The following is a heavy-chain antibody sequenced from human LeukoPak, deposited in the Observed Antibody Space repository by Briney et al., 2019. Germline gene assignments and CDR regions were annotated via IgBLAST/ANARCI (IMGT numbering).Heavy chain of an antibody. V-gene: IGHV3-30-3*01. CDR1: GFTFSSYA. Sequence: GGSLRLSWAASGFTFSSYAMHWVRQAPGKGLEWVAVISYDGSNKYYADSVKGRFTISRDNSKNTLYLQMNSLRAEDTAVYYCAREAPVVVPAAMLGGPRPDYWGQGTLVTVSS. J-gene: IGHJ4*02. CDR3: AREAPVVVPAAMLGGPRPDY. CDR2: ISYDGSNK. D-gene: IGHD2-2*01.